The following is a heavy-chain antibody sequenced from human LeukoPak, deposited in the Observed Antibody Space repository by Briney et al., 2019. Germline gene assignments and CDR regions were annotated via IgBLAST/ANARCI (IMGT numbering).Heavy chain of an antibody. CDR2: IYSGGST. V-gene: IGHV3-NL1*01. CDR1: RFTFSSYG. Sequence: GGSLRLSCAASRFTFSSYGMHWVRQAPGKGLEWVSVIYSGGSTYYADSVKGRFTISRDNSKNSLYLQMNSLRAEDTAVYYCARGAAALGLDYWGQGTLVTVSS. J-gene: IGHJ4*02. D-gene: IGHD6-25*01. CDR3: ARGAAALGLDY.